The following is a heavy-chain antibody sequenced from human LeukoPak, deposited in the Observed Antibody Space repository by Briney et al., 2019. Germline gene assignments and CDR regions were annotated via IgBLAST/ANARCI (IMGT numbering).Heavy chain of an antibody. CDR1: GYTFTSYY. CDR2: INPNSGGT. V-gene: IGHV1-2*04. CDR3: ASSIVGATTPQFDY. Sequence: ASVKVSCKASGYTFTSYYMHWVRQAPGQGLEWMGWINPNSGGTNYAQKFQGWVTMTRDTSISTAYMELSRLRSDDTAVYYCASSIVGATTPQFDYWGQGTLVTVSS. D-gene: IGHD1-26*01. J-gene: IGHJ4*02.